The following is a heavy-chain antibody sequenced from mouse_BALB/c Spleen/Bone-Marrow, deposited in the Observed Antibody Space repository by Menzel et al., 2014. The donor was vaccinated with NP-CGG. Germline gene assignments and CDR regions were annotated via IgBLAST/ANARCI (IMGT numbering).Heavy chain of an antibody. CDR3: ASYYYGHYFDY. CDR2: IDPANGNT. V-gene: IGHV14-3*02. J-gene: IGHJ2*01. D-gene: IGHD1-1*01. Sequence: DVKLVESGAELVKPGASVKLSCTASGFNIKDTYMHWVKQRPEQGLEWIGRIDPANGNTKYDPKFQGKATITADTSSNTAYQQLSSLTSEDTAVYYCASYYYGHYFDYWGQGTTLTVSS. CDR1: GFNIKDTY.